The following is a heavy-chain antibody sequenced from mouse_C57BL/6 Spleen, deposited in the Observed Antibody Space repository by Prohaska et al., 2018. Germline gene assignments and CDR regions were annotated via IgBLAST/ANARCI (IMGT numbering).Heavy chain of an antibody. V-gene: IGHV5-16*01. CDR3: ARDPFDY. J-gene: IGHJ2*01. CDR1: GFTFSDYY. CDR2: INYDGSST. Sequence: EVKLVESEGGLVQPGSSMKLSCTASGFTFSDYYMAWVRQVPEKGLEWVANINYDGSSTYYLDSLKSRFIISRDNAKNILYLQMSSLKSEDTATYYCARDPFDYWGQGTTLTVSS.